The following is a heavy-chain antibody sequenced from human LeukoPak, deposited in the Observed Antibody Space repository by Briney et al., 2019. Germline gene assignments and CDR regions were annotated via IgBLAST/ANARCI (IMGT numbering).Heavy chain of an antibody. V-gene: IGHV3-7*01. D-gene: IGHD6-6*01. Sequence: GGSLRLSCAASGFTFSNYWMSWVRQAPGKGLEWVANIKQDGSEKYYVDSVKGRFTISRDNAKNSLYLQMNSLRAEDTAVYYCARGPNSNWSGLDFWGQGTLLTVSS. CDR3: ARGPNSNWSGLDF. CDR1: GFTFSNYW. CDR2: IKQDGSEK. J-gene: IGHJ4*02.